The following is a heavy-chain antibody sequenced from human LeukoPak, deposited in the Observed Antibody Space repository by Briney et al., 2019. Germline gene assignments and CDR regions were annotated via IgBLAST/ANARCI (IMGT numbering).Heavy chain of an antibody. V-gene: IGHV3-33*01. J-gene: IGHJ4*02. CDR2: IWYDGSNK. Sequence: GGSLRLSCAASGFTFSSYGMHWGRQAPGKGLEWVAVIWYDGSNKYYADSVKGRFTISRDNSKNTLYLQMNSLRAEDTAVYYCARDENKYYYDSSGYYDYWGQGTLVTVSS. D-gene: IGHD3-22*01. CDR3: ARDENKYYYDSSGYYDY. CDR1: GFTFSSYG.